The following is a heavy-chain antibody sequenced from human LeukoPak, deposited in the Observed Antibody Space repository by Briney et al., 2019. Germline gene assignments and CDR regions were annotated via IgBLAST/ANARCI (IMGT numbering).Heavy chain of an antibody. CDR3: AKDTRIHSSGWALDY. CDR1: GFTFSSYG. V-gene: IGHV3-30*18. D-gene: IGHD6-19*01. CDR2: ISYDGSNK. J-gene: IGHJ4*02. Sequence: PGGSLRLSCAASGFTFSSYGMHWVRQAPGKGLEWVAVISYDGSNKYYADSVKGRSTISRDNSKNTLYLQMNSLRAEDTAVYYCAKDTRIHSSGWALDYWGQGTLVTVSS.